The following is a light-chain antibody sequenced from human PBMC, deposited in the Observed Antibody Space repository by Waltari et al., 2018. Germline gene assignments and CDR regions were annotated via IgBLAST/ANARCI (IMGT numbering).Light chain of an antibody. V-gene: IGKV1-5*03. CDR1: QSIRNW. CDR2: AAS. Sequence: IQLTQSPSTRSASVGDRLTITCRASQSIRNWLAWYQQKPGRAPKLLIYAASNLESGVPSRFSGSGSGREFTLTISSLQPEDFATYYCQQYNNYFWTFGQGTKVEIK. CDR3: QQYNNYFWT. J-gene: IGKJ1*01.